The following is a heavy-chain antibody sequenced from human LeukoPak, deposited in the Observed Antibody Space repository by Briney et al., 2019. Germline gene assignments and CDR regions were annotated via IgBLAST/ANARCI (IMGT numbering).Heavy chain of an antibody. CDR3: ARGVRWLQLSYFDY. CDR1: SGSISSGVYY. Sequence: SETLSLTCPVSSGSISSGVYYWSWIRQHPGKGLEWIGYIYYSGSTYYNPSLKSRVTISVDTSKDQFSLKLSSVTAADTAVYYCARGVRWLQLSYFDYWGQGTLVTVSS. J-gene: IGHJ4*02. CDR2: IYYSGST. V-gene: IGHV4-31*03. D-gene: IGHD5-24*01.